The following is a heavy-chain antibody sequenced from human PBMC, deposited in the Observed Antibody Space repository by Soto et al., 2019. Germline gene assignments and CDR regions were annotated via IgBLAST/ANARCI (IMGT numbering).Heavy chain of an antibody. CDR1: GGTFSSYA. D-gene: IGHD4-4*01. CDR2: IIPIFGTA. Sequence: QVQLVQSGAEVKKPGSSVKVSCKASGGTFSSYAISWVRQAPGQGLEWMGGIIPIFGTANYAQKFQGRVTITADKSTSTAYMELSSLRSEDTAVYYCANQRVSNGNAKTYNWFDPWGQGTLVTVSS. V-gene: IGHV1-69*06. J-gene: IGHJ5*02. CDR3: ANQRVSNGNAKTYNWFDP.